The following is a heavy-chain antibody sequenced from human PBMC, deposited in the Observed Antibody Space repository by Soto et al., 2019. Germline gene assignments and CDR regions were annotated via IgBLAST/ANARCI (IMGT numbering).Heavy chain of an antibody. CDR1: GFTFSSYS. V-gene: IGHV3-48*01. D-gene: IGHD3-10*01. CDR3: ARDRRRITMVRGVITLTYGMDV. Sequence: GGSLRLSCAASGFTFSSYSMNWVRQAPGKGLEWVSYISSSSSTIYYADSVKGRFTISRDNAKNSLYLQMNSLRAEDTAVYYCARDRRRITMVRGVITLTYGMDVWGQGTTVTVSS. CDR2: ISSSSSTI. J-gene: IGHJ6*02.